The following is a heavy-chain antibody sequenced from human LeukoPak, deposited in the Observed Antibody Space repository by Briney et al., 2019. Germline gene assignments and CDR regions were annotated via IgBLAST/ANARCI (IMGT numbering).Heavy chain of an antibody. Sequence: SETLSLTCTVSGGSISSSSYYWGWIRQPPGKGLEWIGSIYYSGSTYYNPSLKSRVTISVDTSKNQFSLKLSSVTAADTAVYYCARHRAYYYYMDVWGKGTTATVSS. V-gene: IGHV4-39*01. CDR2: IYYSGST. CDR3: ARHRAYYYYMDV. J-gene: IGHJ6*03. CDR1: GGSISSSSYY.